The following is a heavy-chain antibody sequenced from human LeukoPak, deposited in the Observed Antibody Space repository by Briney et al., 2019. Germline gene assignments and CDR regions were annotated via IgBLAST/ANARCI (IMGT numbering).Heavy chain of an antibody. V-gene: IGHV3-66*01. Sequence: ETLSLTCAVYGGSFSGYYWSWVRQAPGKGLEWVSVIYSGGSTYYADSVKGRFTISRDNSKNTLYLQMNSLRAEDTAVYYCARDGSYGSGSYGGFDYWGQGTLVTVSS. J-gene: IGHJ4*02. CDR3: ARDGSYGSGSYGGFDY. CDR2: IYSGGST. CDR1: GGSFSGYY. D-gene: IGHD3-10*01.